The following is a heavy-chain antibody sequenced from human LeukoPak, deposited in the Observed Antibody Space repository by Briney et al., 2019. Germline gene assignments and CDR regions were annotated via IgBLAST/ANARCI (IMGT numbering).Heavy chain of an antibody. V-gene: IGHV1-46*03. CDR2: INPSGGST. D-gene: IGHD5-24*01. Sequence: GASVKVSCKASGYTFTSYYMHWVRQAPGQGLEWMGIINPSGGSTGYAQKFQGRVTMTRDTSTSTVYMELSSLRSEDTAVYYCARDLKRWLQSDAFDIWGQGTMVTVSS. CDR3: ARDLKRWLQSDAFDI. CDR1: GYTFTSYY. J-gene: IGHJ3*02.